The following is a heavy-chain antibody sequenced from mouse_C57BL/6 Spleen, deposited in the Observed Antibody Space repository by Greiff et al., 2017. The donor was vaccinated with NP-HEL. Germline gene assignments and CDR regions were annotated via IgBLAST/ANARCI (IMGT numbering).Heavy chain of an antibody. CDR2: IDPSDSYT. V-gene: IGHV1-50*01. Sequence: QVQLQQPGAELVKPGASVKLSCKASGYAFTSYWMQWVKQRPGQGLEWIGEIDPSDSYTNYNQKFKGKATLTVDTSSSTAYMQLSSLTSEDSAVYYCARKGGYYGPVDYWGQGTSVTVSS. CDR1: GYAFTSYW. D-gene: IGHD2-1*01. CDR3: ARKGGYYGPVDY. J-gene: IGHJ4*01.